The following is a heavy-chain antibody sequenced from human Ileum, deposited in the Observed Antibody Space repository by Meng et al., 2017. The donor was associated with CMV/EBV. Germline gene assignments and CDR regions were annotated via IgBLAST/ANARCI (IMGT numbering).Heavy chain of an antibody. Sequence: FTFPNYAMTWVRQAPGKGLEWVSSISGSADATYYADSVKGRFTISRDNSKSTVSLQMNSLRAEDTALYYCATRGGGFHDTSGYHSLDFWGQGTLVTVSS. D-gene: IGHD3-22*01. V-gene: IGHV3-23*01. CDR1: FTFPNYA. CDR3: ATRGGGFHDTSGYHSLDF. CDR2: ISGSADAT. J-gene: IGHJ4*02.